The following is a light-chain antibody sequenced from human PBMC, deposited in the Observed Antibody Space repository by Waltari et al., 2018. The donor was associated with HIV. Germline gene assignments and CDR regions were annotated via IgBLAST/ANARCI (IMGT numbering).Light chain of an antibody. CDR1: QSIASN. Sequence: EIVMTQSPATLSVSPGERATVSCRASQSIASNLAWYQQKPGQAPRLLIHGASTRATGIPARFSGSGSGTEFTLTISSLQSEDFAVYYCQQYNNWPITCGQGTRLEIK. V-gene: IGKV3-15*01. CDR2: GAS. CDR3: QQYNNWPIT. J-gene: IGKJ5*01.